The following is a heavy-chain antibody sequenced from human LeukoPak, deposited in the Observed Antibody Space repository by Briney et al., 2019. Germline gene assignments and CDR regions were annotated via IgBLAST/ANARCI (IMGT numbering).Heavy chain of an antibody. J-gene: IGHJ4*02. CDR2: INTDSSDI. CDR1: GFTFSRYA. V-gene: IGHV3-21*05. D-gene: IGHD2-2*01. CDR3: ARDTFQPGLIDS. Sequence: SGGSLRLSCAASGFTFSRYAMNWVRQAPGKGLQWVSYINTDSSDIHYADSVKGRFTISRDNARYTLYLQLSSLRAEDSAVYYCARDTFQPGLIDSWGQGTLVTVSS.